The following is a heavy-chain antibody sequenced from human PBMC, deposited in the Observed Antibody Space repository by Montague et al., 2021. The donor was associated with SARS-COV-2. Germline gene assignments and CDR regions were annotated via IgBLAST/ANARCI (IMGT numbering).Heavy chain of an antibody. Sequence: SETLSLTCSVSGSSIGSGYFWCWIRHPPLKGLEWSGAIYHGGFTXYNPPLKSRLTMSLDTSKNQFSLRLSSVTAADTAIYYCARAYCGGDCNYLYIWFDSWGQGALVTVSS. J-gene: IGHJ5*01. CDR3: ARAYCGGDCNYLYIWFDS. CDR1: GSSIGSGYF. D-gene: IGHD2-21*01. CDR2: IYHGGFT. V-gene: IGHV4-38-2*02.